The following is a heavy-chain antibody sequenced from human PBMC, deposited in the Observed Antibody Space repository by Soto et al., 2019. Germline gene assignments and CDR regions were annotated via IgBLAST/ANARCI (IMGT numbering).Heavy chain of an antibody. J-gene: IGHJ4*02. CDR2: ISHDGSDK. V-gene: IGHV3-30*18. D-gene: IGHD6-13*01. Sequence: QVQLVESGGGVVRPGRSLRLTCAASGFTFRNYGMHWVRQAPGKWLEWVAVISHDGSDKYYADSMKGRFIISRDNSENTLFLNMNSLKPEDTAVYYCAKENQHLVHDYWVQGTLVTVSS. CDR3: AKENQHLVHDY. CDR1: GFTFRNYG.